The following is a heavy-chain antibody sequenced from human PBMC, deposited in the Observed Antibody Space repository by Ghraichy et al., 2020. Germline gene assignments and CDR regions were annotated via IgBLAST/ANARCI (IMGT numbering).Heavy chain of an antibody. CDR2: IRNKANSYTI. V-gene: IGHV3-72*01. J-gene: IGHJ6*02. Sequence: LSLTCAASGFTFSDHYMDWVRQAPGKGLEWVGRIRNKANSYTIEYAASVRGRFTISRDDSQNSLYLQMNSLKIEDTAVYYCARGDKYQVLSGVSKYGYGMDVWGQGTTVTVSS. CDR1: GFTFSDHY. D-gene: IGHD5/OR15-5a*01. CDR3: ARGDKYQVLSGVSKYGYGMDV.